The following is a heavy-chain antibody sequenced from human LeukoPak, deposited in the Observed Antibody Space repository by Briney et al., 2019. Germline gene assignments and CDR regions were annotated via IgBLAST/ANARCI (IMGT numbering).Heavy chain of an antibody. J-gene: IGHJ4*02. CDR3: ARHSGSYSTTPFDY. Sequence: GGSLRLSCAASGFTVSSNYMSWVRQAPGKGLEWVSVIYSGGSTYYADSVKGRFTISRDNSKNTLHLQMNSLRAEDTAVYYCARHSGSYSTTPFDYWGQGTLVTVSS. V-gene: IGHV3-66*04. CDR1: GFTVSSNY. D-gene: IGHD3-10*01. CDR2: IYSGGST.